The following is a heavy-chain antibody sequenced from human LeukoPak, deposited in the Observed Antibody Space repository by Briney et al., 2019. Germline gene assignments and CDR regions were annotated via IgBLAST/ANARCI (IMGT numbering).Heavy chain of an antibody. Sequence: PGGSLRLSRAASGFTFSDYYMCWIRQAPGKGLEWVSYISSSSSYTNYADSVKGRFTISRDNAKNSLYLQMNSLRAEDTAVYYCARGRRDGYNYYFDYWGQGTMVTVSS. J-gene: IGHJ4*01. D-gene: IGHD5-24*01. CDR2: ISSSSSYT. V-gene: IGHV3-11*05. CDR3: ARGRRDGYNYYFDY. CDR1: GFTFSDYY.